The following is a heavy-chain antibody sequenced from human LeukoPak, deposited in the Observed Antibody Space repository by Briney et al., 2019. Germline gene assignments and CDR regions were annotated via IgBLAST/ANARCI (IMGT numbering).Heavy chain of an antibody. CDR3: AKDSDGYNYGFFDY. Sequence: GGSLRLSCAASGFTFSSYDMHWVRQATGKGLEWVSAIGTAGDTYYPGSVKGRFTISRDNSKNSLYLQMNSLRAEDTALYYCAKDSDGYNYGFFDYWGQGTLVTVSS. D-gene: IGHD5-24*01. V-gene: IGHV3-13*01. CDR2: IGTAGDT. CDR1: GFTFSSYD. J-gene: IGHJ4*02.